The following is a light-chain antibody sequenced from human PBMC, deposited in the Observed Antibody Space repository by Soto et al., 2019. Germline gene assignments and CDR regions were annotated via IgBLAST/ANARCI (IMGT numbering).Light chain of an antibody. V-gene: IGLV2-11*01. CDR2: DVS. J-gene: IGLJ2*01. CDR3: CSYAGTYTL. CDR1: SSDVGGYDY. Sequence: QSALTQPRSLSGSPGQSVTISCTGTSSDVGGYDYVSWYQQYSGKAPKLMIYDVSERPSGVPDRFSGSKSGNTASLTISGLQAEDEADYYCCSYAGTYTLFGGGTQLTVL.